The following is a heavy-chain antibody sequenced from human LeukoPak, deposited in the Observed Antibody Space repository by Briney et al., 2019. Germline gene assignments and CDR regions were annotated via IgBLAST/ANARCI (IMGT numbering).Heavy chain of an antibody. CDR1: GFTFSSYW. D-gene: IGHD3-10*01. Sequence: GGSLRLSCAASGFTFSSYWMTWVRQAPGKGLEWVANIKQDGSEKHYVDSVKGRFSISRDNAKNSLYLQMNGLRAEDTAVYYCARERVYGSGGYYSQSYYYYYMDVWGKGTTVTVSS. CDR3: ARERVYGSGGYYSQSYYYYYMDV. J-gene: IGHJ6*03. CDR2: IKQDGSEK. V-gene: IGHV3-7*01.